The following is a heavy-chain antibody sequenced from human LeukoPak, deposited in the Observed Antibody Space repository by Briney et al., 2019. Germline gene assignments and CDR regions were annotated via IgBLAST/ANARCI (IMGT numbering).Heavy chain of an antibody. CDR3: AKSSSSWTPYCGMDV. D-gene: IGHD6-13*01. CDR2: ISGSGGST. CDR1: GFTFSSYA. Sequence: GGSLRLSCAASGFTFSSYAMSWVRQTPGKGLEWVSGISGSGGSTYYADSVKGRFTISRDNSKNTLHLQMNSLRAEDTAVYYCAKSSSSWTPYCGMDVWGQGTTVTVSS. J-gene: IGHJ6*02. V-gene: IGHV3-23*01.